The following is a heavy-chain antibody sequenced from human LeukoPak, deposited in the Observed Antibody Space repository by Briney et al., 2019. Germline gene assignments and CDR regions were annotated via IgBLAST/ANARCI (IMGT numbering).Heavy chain of an antibody. J-gene: IGHJ6*04. Sequence: GGSPRLSCAASGFPVSSKHMRWGRPAPGEGLEWVSYISSSGSTIYYADSVKGRFTISRDNAKNSLYLQMNSLRAEDTAVYYCAELGITMIGGVWGKGTTVTISS. CDR3: AELGITMIGGV. CDR1: GFPVSSKH. V-gene: IGHV3-48*03. CDR2: ISSSGSTI. D-gene: IGHD3-10*02.